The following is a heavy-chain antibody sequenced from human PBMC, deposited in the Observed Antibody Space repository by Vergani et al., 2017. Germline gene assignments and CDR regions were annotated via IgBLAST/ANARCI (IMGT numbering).Heavy chain of an antibody. J-gene: IGHJ5*02. D-gene: IGHD1-26*01. V-gene: IGHV7-4-1*02. CDR3: AREESEWERTDNWFDP. CDR1: GYTFTSYA. Sequence: QVQLVQSGAEVKKPGSSVKVSCKASGYTFTSYAMNWVRQAPGQGLEWMGWINTNTGNPTYAQGFTGRFVFSLDTSVSTAYLQISSLKAEDTAVYYCAREESEWERTDNWFDPWGQGTLVTVSS. CDR2: INTNTGNP.